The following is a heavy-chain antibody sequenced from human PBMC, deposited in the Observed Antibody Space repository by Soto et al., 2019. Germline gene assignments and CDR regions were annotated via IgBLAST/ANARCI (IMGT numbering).Heavy chain of an antibody. V-gene: IGHV1-8*02. Sequence: ASVKVSCKASGYTFTSYDINWVRQATGQGLEYLGWMNPNSGNTGYVQKFQGRVTLTRNTSISTAYMELSSLRSEDTAMYFCASDSNSWVFDNWGQGTLVTVSS. CDR2: MNPNSGNT. D-gene: IGHD6-13*01. CDR3: ASDSNSWVFDN. CDR1: GYTFTSYD. J-gene: IGHJ4*02.